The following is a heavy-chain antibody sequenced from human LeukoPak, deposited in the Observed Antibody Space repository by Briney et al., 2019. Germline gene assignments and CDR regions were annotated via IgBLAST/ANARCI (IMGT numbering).Heavy chain of an antibody. D-gene: IGHD2/OR15-2a*01. J-gene: IGHJ4*02. CDR3: ATDSQISVYYF. CDR1: GASFSLYH. CDR2: VNRWGRT. Sequence: SETPSLTCGVHGASFSLYHWSWIRQSPGKGLEWIGEVNRWGRTNYNPSLESRVTISVDTSKNQFSLNLRSLTAADTAVYYCATDSQISVYYFWSQGALVTVSS. V-gene: IGHV4-34*01.